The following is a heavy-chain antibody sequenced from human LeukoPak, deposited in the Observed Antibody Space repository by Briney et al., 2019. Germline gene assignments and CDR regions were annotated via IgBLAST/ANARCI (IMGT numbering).Heavy chain of an antibody. V-gene: IGHV3-33*06. J-gene: IGHJ4*02. CDR1: GFTLSSYG. D-gene: IGHD1-26*01. CDR3: AKDSEVGATRSAFDY. Sequence: GGSLRLSCAASGFTLSSYGMHWVRQAPGKGLEWVAVIWYDGSNKYYADSVKGRFTISRDNSKNTLYLQMNSLRAEDTAVYYCAKDSEVGATRSAFDYWGQGTLVTVSS. CDR2: IWYDGSNK.